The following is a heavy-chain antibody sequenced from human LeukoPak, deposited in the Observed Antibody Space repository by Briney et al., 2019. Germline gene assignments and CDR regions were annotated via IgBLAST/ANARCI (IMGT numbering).Heavy chain of an antibody. J-gene: IGHJ4*02. V-gene: IGHV3-30*01. D-gene: IGHD6-6*01. CDR3: ARDLSSSHTFDY. CDR2: ISYDGSNK. CDR1: GFTFSSYA. Sequence: GGSLRLSCAASGFTFSSYAMHWVRQAPGKGLEWVAVISYDGSNKYYADSVKGRFTISRDNSKSTLYLQMNSLRAEDTAVYYCARDLSSSHTFDYWGQGTLVTVSS.